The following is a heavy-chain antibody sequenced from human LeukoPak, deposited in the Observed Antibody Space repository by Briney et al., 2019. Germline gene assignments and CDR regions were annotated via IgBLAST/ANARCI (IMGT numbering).Heavy chain of an antibody. D-gene: IGHD6-6*01. Sequence: SVKVSCKASGGTFSSYTISWVRRAPGQGLEWMGRIIPILGIANYAQKFQGRVTMTRDTSTSTVYMELSSLRSEDTAVYYCARKAARGFYDYWGQGTLLTVSA. V-gene: IGHV1-69*02. CDR3: ARKAARGFYDY. J-gene: IGHJ4*02. CDR2: IIPILGIA. CDR1: GGTFSSYT.